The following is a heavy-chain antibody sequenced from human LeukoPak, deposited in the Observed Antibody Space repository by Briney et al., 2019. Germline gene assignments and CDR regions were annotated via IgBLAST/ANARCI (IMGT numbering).Heavy chain of an antibody. D-gene: IGHD3-3*01. CDR3: ASRNFGVVTD. Sequence: SETLSLTCNVSGGSMINWYWSWVRQSAEKGLTFIGRIYSSGDTYYNPSLGSRVTISVDTSKNQFSLKLSSVTAADTAVYYCASRNFGVVTDWGQGTLVTVSS. J-gene: IGHJ4*02. CDR2: IYSSGDT. V-gene: IGHV4-4*07. CDR1: GGSMINWY.